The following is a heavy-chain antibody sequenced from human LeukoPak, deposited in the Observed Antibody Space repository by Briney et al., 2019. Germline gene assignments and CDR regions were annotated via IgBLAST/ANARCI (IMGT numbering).Heavy chain of an antibody. CDR1: GFTFSSYA. D-gene: IGHD3-22*01. Sequence: PGGSLRLSCAASGFTFSSYAMSWVRQAPGKGLEWVSAISGSGGSTYYADSVKGRFTISRDNSKNTLYLQMNSLRAEDTAVYYCAKLSAYDSSGYYRRYEYYFDYWGQGTLVTVSS. V-gene: IGHV3-23*01. CDR2: ISGSGGST. CDR3: AKLSAYDSSGYYRRYEYYFDY. J-gene: IGHJ4*02.